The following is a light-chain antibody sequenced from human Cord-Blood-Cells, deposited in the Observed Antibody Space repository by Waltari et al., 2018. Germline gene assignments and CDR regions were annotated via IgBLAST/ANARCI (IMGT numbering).Light chain of an antibody. J-gene: IGKJ2*01. V-gene: IGKV4-1*01. CDR1: QSVLYSSNNKNY. CDR3: QQYYSMYT. CDR2: WAS. Sequence: DIVMTQSLDSLAVSLGERATINCKSSQSVLYSSNNKNYLAWYQQKPGQPPNLLIYWASTRGSGVPDRFSGSGSGTDFTLTISSLQAEDVAVYYCQQYYSMYTFGQGTKLEIK.